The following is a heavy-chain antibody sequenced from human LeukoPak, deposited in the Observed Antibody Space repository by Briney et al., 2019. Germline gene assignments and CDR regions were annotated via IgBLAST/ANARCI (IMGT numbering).Heavy chain of an antibody. J-gene: IGHJ4*02. Sequence: GESLKISCKGSGYSFTSCWIGWVRQMPGKGLEWMGIIYPGDSDTRYSPSFQGQVTISADKSISTAYLQWSSLKASDTAMYYCTACYYGSGSYYGVDYWGQGTLVTVSS. D-gene: IGHD3-10*01. CDR3: TACYYGSGSYYGVDY. V-gene: IGHV5-51*01. CDR1: GYSFTSCW. CDR2: IYPGDSDT.